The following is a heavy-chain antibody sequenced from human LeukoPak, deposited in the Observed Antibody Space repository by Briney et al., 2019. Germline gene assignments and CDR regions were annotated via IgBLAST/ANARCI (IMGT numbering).Heavy chain of an antibody. CDR3: AKDQVAVAGTGSYGLYHYGMDV. CDR1: GFTFSSYG. Sequence: PGGSLRLSCEASGFTFSSYGMHWVRQAPGKGLEWVAVISYDGSNKYYADSVKGRFTISRDNSKNTLYLQMNSLRAEDTAVYYCAKDQVAVAGTGSYGLYHYGMDVWGQGTTVTVSS. D-gene: IGHD6-19*01. J-gene: IGHJ6*02. V-gene: IGHV3-30*18. CDR2: ISYDGSNK.